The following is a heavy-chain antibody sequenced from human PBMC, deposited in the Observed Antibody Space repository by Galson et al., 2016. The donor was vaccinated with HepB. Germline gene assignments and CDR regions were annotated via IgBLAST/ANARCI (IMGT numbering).Heavy chain of an antibody. V-gene: IGHV3-23*01. CDR1: GLTFSSYA. CDR2: VSGSGGNT. Sequence: SLRLSCAASGLTFSSYAMNWVRQGPGKGLEWVSGVSGSGGNTYYADSVKGRFTISRDNSKNTLYMQMNSLRVEDTAVYYCAKDGFTVKAFYYYGMDVWGQGTTVTVSS. CDR3: AKDGFTVKAFYYYGMDV. D-gene: IGHD3-10*01. J-gene: IGHJ6*02.